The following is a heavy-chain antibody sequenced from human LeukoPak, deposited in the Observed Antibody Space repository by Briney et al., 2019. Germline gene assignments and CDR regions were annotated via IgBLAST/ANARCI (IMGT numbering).Heavy chain of an antibody. CDR3: AREKSSDWYDSSGYYTTGSWYFDL. CDR1: GDSVSSNSAA. D-gene: IGHD3-22*01. J-gene: IGHJ2*01. Sequence: SQTLSLTCAISGDSVSSNSAAWNWIRQSPSRGLEWLGRTYYRSKWYNDYAVSVKSRITINPDTSKNQFSLQLNSVTPEDTAVYYCAREKSSDWYDSSGYYTTGSWYFDLWGRGTLVTVSS. V-gene: IGHV6-1*01. CDR2: TYYRSKWYN.